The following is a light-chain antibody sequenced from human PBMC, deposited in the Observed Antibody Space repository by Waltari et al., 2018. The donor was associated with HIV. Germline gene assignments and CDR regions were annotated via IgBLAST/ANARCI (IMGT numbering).Light chain of an antibody. Sequence: DIVMTQSPEPLVLSLGEGAPFNSKSSQGVLYTSNNKNYLAWFQQKPGQPPKLLIYWASTRESGVPDRFTGSGSGTDFTLTISSLQAEDVAVYYCQQYYSISSVTFGQGTKLEIK. CDR2: WAS. J-gene: IGKJ2*01. CDR3: QQYYSISSVT. CDR1: QGVLYTSNNKNY. V-gene: IGKV4-1*01.